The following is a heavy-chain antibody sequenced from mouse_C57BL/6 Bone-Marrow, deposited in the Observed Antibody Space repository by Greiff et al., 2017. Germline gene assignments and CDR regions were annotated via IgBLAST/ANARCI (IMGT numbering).Heavy chain of an antibody. CDR1: GYTFTSYW. D-gene: IGHD1-1*01. CDR2: IHPNSGST. CDR3: ARRAYYYCSSSYYCDY. Sequence: QVQLKQPGAELVKPGASVKLSCKASGYTFTSYWMHWVKQRPGQGLEWIGMIHPNSGSTNYNEKFKSKATLTVDKSSSTAYMQLSSLTSEDSAVYYWARRAYYYCSSSYYCDYWGQGTTLTVSA. J-gene: IGHJ2*01. V-gene: IGHV1-64*01.